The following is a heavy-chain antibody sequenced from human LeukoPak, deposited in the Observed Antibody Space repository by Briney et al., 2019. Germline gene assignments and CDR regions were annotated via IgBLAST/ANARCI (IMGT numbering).Heavy chain of an antibody. D-gene: IGHD5-18*01. Sequence: GGSLRLSCAASGFTFSSYEMNWVRQAPGKGLEWVSYISSSDSTIYYADSAKGRFTISRDNAKNSLYLQMNSLRAEDTAVYYCVRDAGTRLKYSYGYGDYWGQGSLVTVSS. CDR3: VRDAGTRLKYSYGYGDY. J-gene: IGHJ4*02. V-gene: IGHV3-48*03. CDR2: ISSSDSTI. CDR1: GFTFSSYE.